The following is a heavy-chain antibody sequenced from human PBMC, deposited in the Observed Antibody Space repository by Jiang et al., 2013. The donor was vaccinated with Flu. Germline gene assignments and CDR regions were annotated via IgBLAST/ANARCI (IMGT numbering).Heavy chain of an antibody. CDR1: GGSFSTHA. CDR2: IMPILGVT. V-gene: IGHV1-69*04. Sequence: GAEVKKPGPSVKVSCKTSGGSFSTHAFSWVRQAPGQGLEWMGRIMPILGVTNYAQKFQGKVTINADTSTNIAYMKLSGLRSEDTAVYYCARELDYGDLTYYGMDVWGQGTTVTVS. D-gene: IGHD4-17*01. CDR3: ARELDYGDLTYYGMDV. J-gene: IGHJ6*02.